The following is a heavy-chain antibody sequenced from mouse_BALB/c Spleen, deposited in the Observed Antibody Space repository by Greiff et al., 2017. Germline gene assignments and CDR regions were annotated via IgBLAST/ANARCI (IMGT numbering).Heavy chain of an antibody. CDR3: VRQYGKNDAMDY. V-gene: IGHV10-1*02. CDR1: GFTFNPYA. D-gene: IGHD2-1*01. CDR2: LRSKSNNYAT. Sequence: GGGLVQPNGSLKLSCAASGFTFNPYAMNWVRQAPGQGLEWVARLRSKSNNYATYYADSVKDRFTISRDDSQSMLYLQMNNMKTEDTAMYYCVRQYGKNDAMDYWGQGTSVTVSS. J-gene: IGHJ4*01.